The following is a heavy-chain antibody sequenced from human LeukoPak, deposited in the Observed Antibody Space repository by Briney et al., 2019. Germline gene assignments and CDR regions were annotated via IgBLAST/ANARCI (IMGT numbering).Heavy chain of an antibody. V-gene: IGHV4-30-2*01. Sequence: SQTLSLTCAVSGGSISSGGYSWSWIRQPPGKGLEWIGYIYHSGSTYYNPSLKSRVTISVDTSKNQFSLKLSSVTAADTAVYYCARRVEGTPPHLDAFDIWGQGTMVTVSS. CDR3: ARRVEGTPPHLDAFDI. CDR1: GGSISSGGYS. J-gene: IGHJ3*02. CDR2: IYHSGST. D-gene: IGHD2-15*01.